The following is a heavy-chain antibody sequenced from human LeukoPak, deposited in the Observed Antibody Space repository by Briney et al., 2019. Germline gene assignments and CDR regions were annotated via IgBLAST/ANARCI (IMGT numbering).Heavy chain of an antibody. CDR2: IWDDGSSK. Sequence: GGSLRLSCAASGFTFSSYGMHWARQAPGKGLEWVAVIWDDGSSKYYGDSVKGRFTISRDNSENTLYLQMNSLRAEDTAVYYCAKPTRGSGSFLIDFWGQGTLVTVSS. D-gene: IGHD1-26*01. CDR3: AKPTRGSGSFLIDF. V-gene: IGHV3-33*06. CDR1: GFTFSSYG. J-gene: IGHJ4*02.